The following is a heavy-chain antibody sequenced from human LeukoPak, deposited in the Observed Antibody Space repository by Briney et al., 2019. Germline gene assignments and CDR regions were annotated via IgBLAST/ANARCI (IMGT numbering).Heavy chain of an antibody. CDR2: IYSGADS. CDR3: ARAPSYRYAMDV. D-gene: IGHD1-26*01. Sequence: GGSLRLSCAASGFTVSSNYVSWVRQAPGKGLEWVSAIYSGADSYYADSVKGRFTISRDISKNTLYLQMNSLRVEDTAVYYCARAPSYRYAMDVWGQGTTVTVSS. V-gene: IGHV3-66*01. CDR1: GFTVSSNY. J-gene: IGHJ6*02.